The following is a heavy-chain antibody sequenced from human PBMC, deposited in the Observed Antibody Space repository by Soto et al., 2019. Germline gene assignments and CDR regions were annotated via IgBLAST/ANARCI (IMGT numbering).Heavy chain of an antibody. CDR3: ALLSPRGYYWFQH. CDR1: GFTFSSYS. D-gene: IGHD3-22*01. J-gene: IGHJ1*01. V-gene: IGHV3-48*02. CDR2: ISSSSSSM. Sequence: PGGSLRLSXAASGFTFSSYSMNWVRQAPEKGLEWVSHISSSSSSMSYADSVKGRFTISRDNAKNSLHLQMNSLKDEDTAVYYCALLSPRGYYWFQHWGQGTLVTVS.